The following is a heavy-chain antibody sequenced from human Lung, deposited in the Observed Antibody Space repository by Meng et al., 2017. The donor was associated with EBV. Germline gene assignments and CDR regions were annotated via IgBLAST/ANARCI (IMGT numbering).Heavy chain of an antibody. CDR2: IHDSGST. D-gene: IGHD3-10*01. CDR3: ARASYGSGSPLGESWFDP. J-gene: IGHJ5*02. CDR1: GSSISSGGYY. V-gene: IGHV4-31*03. Sequence: LQGSGPGLVKPSQTLSLTCTVSGSSISSGGYYWSWIRQHPGKGLEWIGYIHDSGSTYYNPSLKSRVTISADTSKNQFSLKLSSVTAADTAVYYCARASYGSGSPLGESWFDPWGQGTLVTVSS.